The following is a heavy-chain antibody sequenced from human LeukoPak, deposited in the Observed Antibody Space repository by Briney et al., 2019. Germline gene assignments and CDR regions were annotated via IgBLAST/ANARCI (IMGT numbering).Heavy chain of an antibody. J-gene: IGHJ3*02. V-gene: IGHV4-4*07. CDR1: GGSISSYY. Sequence: SETLSLTCTVSGGSISSYYWSWIRQPAGKGLEWIGRIYTSGSTNYNPSLKSRVTMSVDTSNNQFSLKLSSVTAADTAVYYCARRAVRGVRLRINAFDIWGQGTMVTVSS. D-gene: IGHD3-10*01. CDR2: IYTSGST. CDR3: ARRAVRGVRLRINAFDI.